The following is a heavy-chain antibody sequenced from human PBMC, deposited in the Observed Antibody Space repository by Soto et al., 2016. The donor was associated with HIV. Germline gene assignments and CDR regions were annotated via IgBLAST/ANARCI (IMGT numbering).Heavy chain of an antibody. J-gene: IGHJ3*02. V-gene: IGHV3-21*06. CDR2: IRSSRSYI. CDR3: ARATHLDILTGVYDAFDI. Sequence: EVQLVESGGGLVKPGKSLRLSCAASGFTLRSYSMNWVRQAPGKGLEWVSSIRSSRSYIYYADSVKGRFTISRDIDKNSLYLQMNSLGVNDTAIYYCARATHLDILTGVYDAFDIWGQGTTVTVSS. D-gene: IGHD3-9*01. CDR1: GFTLRSYS.